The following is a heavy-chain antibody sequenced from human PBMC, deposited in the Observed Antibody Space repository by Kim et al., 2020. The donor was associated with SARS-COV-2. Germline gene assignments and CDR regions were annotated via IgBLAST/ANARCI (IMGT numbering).Heavy chain of an antibody. J-gene: IGHJ4*02. D-gene: IGHD3-10*01. Sequence: SETLSLTCTVSGGSISSSSYYWGWIRQPPGKGLEWIGSIYYSGSTYYNPSLKSRVTISVDTSKNQFSLKLSSVTAADTAVYYCARRRARPYGSGSYYLERSDYWGQGTLVTVSS. CDR2: IYYSGST. CDR3: ARRRARPYGSGSYYLERSDY. V-gene: IGHV4-39*01. CDR1: GGSISSSSYY.